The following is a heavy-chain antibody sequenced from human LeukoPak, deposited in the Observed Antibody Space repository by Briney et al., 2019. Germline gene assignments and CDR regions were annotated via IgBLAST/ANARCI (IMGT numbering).Heavy chain of an antibody. V-gene: IGHV1-18*04. CDR2: ISTYNGDT. J-gene: IGHJ4*02. Sequence: GASVKVSCKASGYTFTRFYMHWVRQAPGQGLEWMGWISTYNGDTNYAQKVQGRVTMTTDTSTSTAYMELRSLRSDDTAVYYCASGYLGRAGTTDRLDYWGQGTLVTVSS. D-gene: IGHD4-17*01. CDR1: GYTFTRFY. CDR3: ASGYLGRAGTTDRLDY.